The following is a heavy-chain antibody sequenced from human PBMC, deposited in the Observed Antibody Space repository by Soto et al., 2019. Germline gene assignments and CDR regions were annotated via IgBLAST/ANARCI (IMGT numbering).Heavy chain of an antibody. V-gene: IGHV4-39*01. CDR1: GGSISSSSYY. J-gene: IGHJ3*02. Sequence: SETLSLTCTVSGGSISSSSYYWGWIRQPPGKGLEWIGSIYYSGSTYYNPSLKSRVTISVDTSKNQFSLKLSSVTAADTAVYYCAKFSDYGDYSPDYAFDIWGQGTMVTVSS. D-gene: IGHD4-17*01. CDR2: IYYSGST. CDR3: AKFSDYGDYSPDYAFDI.